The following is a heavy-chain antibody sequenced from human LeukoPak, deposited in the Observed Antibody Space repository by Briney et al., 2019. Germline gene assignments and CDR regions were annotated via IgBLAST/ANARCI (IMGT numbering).Heavy chain of an antibody. CDR2: IYPGDSDT. J-gene: IGHJ3*02. CDR3: ARPKPGGGWYDDAFDI. V-gene: IGHV5-51*01. D-gene: IGHD6-19*01. Sequence: GESLKISCKGSGYSFTSYWIGWVRQMPGKGLEWMGIIYPGDSDTRYSPSFQGQVTISADKSISTAYLQWSSLKASDTAVYYCARPKPGGGWYDDAFDIWGQGTMVTVSS. CDR1: GYSFTSYW.